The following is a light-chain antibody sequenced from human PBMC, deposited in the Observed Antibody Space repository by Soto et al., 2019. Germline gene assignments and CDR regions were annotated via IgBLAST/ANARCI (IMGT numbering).Light chain of an antibody. CDR3: QQYYNYPPT. V-gene: IGKV1-8*01. CDR2: AAS. Sequence: AIRMTQSPSPLSASTGDRITITCRASQGISSYLAWYQQKPGKAPKLLIYAASTLQSGVPSRFSGSGSGTDFTHTSSCLQSEDFAIYYCQQYYNYPPTFGQGTKVDIK. J-gene: IGKJ1*01. CDR1: QGISSY.